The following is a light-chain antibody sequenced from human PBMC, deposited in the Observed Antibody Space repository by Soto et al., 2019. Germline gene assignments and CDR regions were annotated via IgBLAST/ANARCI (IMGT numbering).Light chain of an antibody. CDR1: SSNIGSNY. Sequence: QSVLPQPPSSSGTPGQGVTISCSGSSSNIGSNYVYWYQQLPGTAPKLLIYRNNQRPSGVPDRFSGSKSGTSASLAISGLRSEDEADYYCAAWDDSLSGHYVFGTGTKVTVL. CDR3: AAWDDSLSGHYV. CDR2: RNN. V-gene: IGLV1-47*01. J-gene: IGLJ1*01.